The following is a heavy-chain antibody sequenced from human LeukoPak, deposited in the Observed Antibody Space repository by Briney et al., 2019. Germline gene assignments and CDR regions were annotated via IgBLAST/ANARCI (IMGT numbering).Heavy chain of an antibody. D-gene: IGHD3-3*01. CDR1: GFTFSSYA. V-gene: IGHV3-30*01. J-gene: IGHJ4*02. CDR3: AREFVADCWSGYYFVDAHALDY. CDR2: ISYDGSNK. Sequence: GGSLRLSCAASGFTFSSYAMHWVRQAPGKGLEWVAVISYDGSNKYYADSVKGRFTISRDNSKNTLYVQMNSLRAEDTAVYYCAREFVADCWSGYYFVDAHALDYWGQGTLVTVSS.